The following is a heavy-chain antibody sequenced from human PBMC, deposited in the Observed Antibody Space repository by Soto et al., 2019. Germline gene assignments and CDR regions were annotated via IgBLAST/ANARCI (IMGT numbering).Heavy chain of an antibody. V-gene: IGHV1-46*01. CDR1: GYTFTSYY. CDR3: ATTTVVTPHYYYGMDV. CDR2: INPSGGST. J-gene: IGHJ6*02. D-gene: IGHD4-17*01. Sequence: GASVKVSCKASGYTFTSYYMHWVRQAPGQGLEWMGIINPSGGSTSYAQKFQGRVTMTRDTSTSTVYMELSSLRSEDTAVYYCATTTVVTPHYYYGMDVWGQGTTVTVSS.